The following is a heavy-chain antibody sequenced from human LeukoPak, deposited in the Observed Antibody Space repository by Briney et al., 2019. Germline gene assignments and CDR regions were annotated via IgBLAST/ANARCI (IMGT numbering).Heavy chain of an antibody. CDR2: ISYA. CDR1: GFTFSSYG. Sequence: GGSLRLSCAASGFTFSSYGMHWVRQAPGKGLEWVAVISYAVKGRFTISRDNSKNTLYLQTNSLRAEDTAVYYCAKGDTTWELPHDDWGQGTLVTVSS. D-gene: IGHD1-26*01. V-gene: IGHV3-30*18. CDR3: AKGDTTWELPHDD. J-gene: IGHJ4*02.